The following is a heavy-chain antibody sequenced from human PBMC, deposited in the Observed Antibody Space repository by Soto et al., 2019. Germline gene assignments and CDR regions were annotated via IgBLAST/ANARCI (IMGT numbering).Heavy chain of an antibody. CDR1: GFTFSSYA. Sequence: PGGSLRLSCAISGFTFSSYAMSWVRQAPGKGLEWVSAISGSGGSTCYADSVKGRFTISRDNSKNTLYLQMNSLRAEDTAVYFCAKRSGWSYYYYYGMDVWGQGTTVTVSS. V-gene: IGHV3-23*01. D-gene: IGHD6-19*01. CDR3: AKRSGWSYYYYYGMDV. J-gene: IGHJ6*02. CDR2: ISGSGGST.